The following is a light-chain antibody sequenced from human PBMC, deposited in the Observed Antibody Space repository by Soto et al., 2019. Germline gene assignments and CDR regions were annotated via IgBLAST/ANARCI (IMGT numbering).Light chain of an antibody. J-gene: IGKJ2*01. CDR1: QSIGTS. V-gene: IGKV1-39*01. CDR2: DAS. CDR3: QQSYSTPRT. Sequence: VQMTQSPSSLSASVGDRVTITCRASQSIGTSLNWYQQKPGKAPNLLIYDASTFQTAVPSRFSGSGSGTTFTFTISSLQDEDFATYYCQQSYSTPRTFGQGTKVDIK.